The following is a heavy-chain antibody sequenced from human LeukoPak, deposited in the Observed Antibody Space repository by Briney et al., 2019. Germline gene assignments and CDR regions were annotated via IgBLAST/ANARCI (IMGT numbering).Heavy chain of an antibody. J-gene: IGHJ6*02. CDR2: ITTYNGNT. Sequence: ASVKVSCKASGYTFRDFGISWVRQAPGQGLEWVGWITTYNGNTNYIQKLQGRVTMTTDTSTSTAYMELRSLRSDDTAVYFCAREVTHHVYYGMDVWGQGTTVTVSS. D-gene: IGHD4-11*01. CDR3: AREVTHHVYYGMDV. V-gene: IGHV1-18*01. CDR1: GYTFRDFG.